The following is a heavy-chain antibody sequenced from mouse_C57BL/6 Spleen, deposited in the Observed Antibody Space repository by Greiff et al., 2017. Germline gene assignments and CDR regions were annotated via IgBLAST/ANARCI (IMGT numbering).Heavy chain of an antibody. CDR1: GFSFNTYA. V-gene: IGHV10-1*01. CDR3: VGDGYWNAMDY. J-gene: IGHJ4*01. D-gene: IGHD2-3*01. Sequence: EVQLVESGGGLVQPKGSLKLSCAASGFSFNTYAMNWVRQAPGKGLEWVARIRSKSNNYATYYADSVKDRFTISRDDSESMLYLQMNNLKTEDTAMYYCVGDGYWNAMDYWGQGTSGTVSS. CDR2: IRSKSNNYAT.